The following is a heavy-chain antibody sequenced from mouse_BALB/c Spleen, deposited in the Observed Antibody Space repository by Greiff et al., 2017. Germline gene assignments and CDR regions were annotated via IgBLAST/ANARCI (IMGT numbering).Heavy chain of an antibody. J-gene: IGHJ2*01. V-gene: IGHV14-3*02. CDR2: IDPANGNT. CDR3: AFITTAHYFDY. CDR1: GFNIKDTY. D-gene: IGHD1-2*01. Sequence: SGAELVKPGASVKLSCTASGFNIKDTYMHWVKQRPEQGLEWIGRIDPANGNTKYDPKFQGKATITADTSSNTAYLQLSSLTSEDTAVYYCAFITTAHYFDYWGQGTTLTVSS.